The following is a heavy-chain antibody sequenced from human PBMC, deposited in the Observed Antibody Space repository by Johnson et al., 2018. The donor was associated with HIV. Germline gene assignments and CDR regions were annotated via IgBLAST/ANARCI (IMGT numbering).Heavy chain of an antibody. J-gene: IGHJ3*02. CDR1: GFIFSSYA. D-gene: IGHD1-26*01. V-gene: IGHV3-30*18. CDR2: ISYDAKHK. Sequence: QVQLVESGGGVVQPGRSLRLSCAASGFIFSSYAIHWVRQAPGKGLEWVAVISYDAKHKHSADSLKGRFTISRDNPKNTLYLQRNSLRAEDTAVYYCAKRYSGSLRDAFDIWGQGTMVTVSS. CDR3: AKRYSGSLRDAFDI.